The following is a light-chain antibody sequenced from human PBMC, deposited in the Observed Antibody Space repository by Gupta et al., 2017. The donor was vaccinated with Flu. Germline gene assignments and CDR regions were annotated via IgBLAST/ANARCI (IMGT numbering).Light chain of an antibody. Sequence: EIVVTQSPATLSVSPGERATLSCRASQVVSSDLAWYQQKPGQAPRLLIHGSSTRATGIPARFSGSGSGTEFTLTISSLQSEDFAVYYCQQYNSWPTFGQGTKLDIK. V-gene: IGKV3-15*01. CDR3: QQYNSWPT. J-gene: IGKJ1*01. CDR1: QVVSSD. CDR2: GSS.